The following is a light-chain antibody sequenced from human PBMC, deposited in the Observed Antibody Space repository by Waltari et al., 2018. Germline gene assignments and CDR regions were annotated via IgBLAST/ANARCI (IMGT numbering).Light chain of an antibody. J-gene: IGKJ5*01. CDR2: AAS. CDR3: QQGISFPLT. CDR1: QGVSTR. V-gene: IGKV1-12*01. Sequence: IQMTQSPSSVSASVGDRVTITCRASQGVSTRLAWYQQRPGKAPNLLIYAASNLQHGVPSMFSATGSGTEFTLTIGSLQPEDSATYFCQQGISFPLTFGQGTRLEIK.